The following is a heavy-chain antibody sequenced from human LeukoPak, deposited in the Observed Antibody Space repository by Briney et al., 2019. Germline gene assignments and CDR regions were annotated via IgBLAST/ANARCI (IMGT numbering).Heavy chain of an antibody. V-gene: IGHV3-74*01. CDR2: INNDGSST. Sequence: QPGGSLRLSCAASGFTFSSYWIHWVRQAPGKGLVWVSRINNDGSSTSYADSVKGRFTISRDNAKNTLYLQMNSLRAEDTAVYYCAKDPRITMVRGVQWLVPTYFDYWGQGTLVTVSS. D-gene: IGHD3-10*01. J-gene: IGHJ4*02. CDR3: AKDPRITMVRGVQWLVPTYFDY. CDR1: GFTFSSYW.